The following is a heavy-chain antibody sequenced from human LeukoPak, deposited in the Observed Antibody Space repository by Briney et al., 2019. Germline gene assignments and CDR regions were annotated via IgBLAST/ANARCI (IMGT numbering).Heavy chain of an antibody. CDR3: AKGSGSYSYYFDY. V-gene: IGHV3-23*01. CDR1: GFTFSSYA. D-gene: IGHD1-26*01. CDR2: ISGSGGST. Sequence: GGSLRLSCAASGFTFSSYAMSWVRQAPGKGLEWVSAISGSGGSTYYADSVKGRFTISRDNSKNTLYLQMNSLRAEDTALYYCAKGSGSYSYYFDYWGQGTPVTVSS. J-gene: IGHJ4*02.